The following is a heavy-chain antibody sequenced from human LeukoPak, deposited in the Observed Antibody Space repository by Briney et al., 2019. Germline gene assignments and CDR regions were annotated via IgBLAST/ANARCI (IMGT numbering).Heavy chain of an antibody. CDR2: IYPGDSDT. V-gene: IGHV5-51*01. J-gene: IGHJ4*02. Sequence: GESLKISCQGSGYSFTSYWIGWVRQMPGKGLEWMGIIYPGDSDTRYSPSFQGQVTISADKSISTAYLQWSSLKASDTAMYYCARQPTNVDTAMVAQYYFDYWGQGTLVTVSS. CDR1: GYSFTSYW. D-gene: IGHD5-18*01. CDR3: ARQPTNVDTAMVAQYYFDY.